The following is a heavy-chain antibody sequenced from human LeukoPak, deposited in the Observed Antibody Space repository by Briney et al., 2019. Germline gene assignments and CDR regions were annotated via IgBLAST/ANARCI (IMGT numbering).Heavy chain of an antibody. J-gene: IGHJ5*02. D-gene: IGHD2-2*01. V-gene: IGHV1-69*04. CDR1: GGTFSSYA. CDR3: ARDRGQLLQYNWFDP. CDR2: IIPILGIA. Sequence: SVKVSCKASGGTFSSYAISWVRQAPGQGLEWMGRIIPILGIANYAQKFQGRVTITADKSTSTAYMELSSLRSEDTAVYYCARDRGQLLQYNWFDPWGQGTLVTVSS.